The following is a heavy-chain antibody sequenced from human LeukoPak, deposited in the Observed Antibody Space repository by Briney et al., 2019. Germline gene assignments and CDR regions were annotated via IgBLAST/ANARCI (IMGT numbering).Heavy chain of an antibody. D-gene: IGHD6-13*01. CDR1: GFTVSSYG. CDR2: FSATDGSA. J-gene: IGHJ3*01. Sequence: GGSLRLSCAVSGFTVSSYGTTWVRQAPGKGLEWVSAFSATDGSAQYAESVKGRFTISRDNSKNSLYLQMNSLRDEDTAVYYCAKARIAAAGTGAFDVWGQGTMVTVSS. CDR3: AKARIAAAGTGAFDV. V-gene: IGHV3-23*01.